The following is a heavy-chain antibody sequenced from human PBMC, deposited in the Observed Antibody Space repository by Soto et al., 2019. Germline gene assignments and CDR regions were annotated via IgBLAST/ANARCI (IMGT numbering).Heavy chain of an antibody. CDR2: IIPKSSVT. CDR3: ARSREEEWPDALDT. Sequence: QVQLVQSGAEVRKPGASVKVSCKASGYTFTDYDMHWVRQAPGQGLEWMWWIIPKSSVTTYLQKLRCRLTLTRDTATNTAYLELNRLTYDDTAVYYCARSREEEWPDALDTWGQGTMVTVSS. V-gene: IGHV1-2*02. D-gene: IGHD2-8*01. J-gene: IGHJ3*02. CDR1: GYTFTDYD.